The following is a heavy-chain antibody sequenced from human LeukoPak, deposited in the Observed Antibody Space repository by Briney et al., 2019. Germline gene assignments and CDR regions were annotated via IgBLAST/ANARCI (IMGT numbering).Heavy chain of an antibody. D-gene: IGHD4-17*01. CDR1: GGSISSYY. CDR3: ARDPDDYGDYDYYYYYMDV. V-gene: IGHV4-4*07. Sequence: PSETLSLTCTVSGGSISSYYWGWIRQPAGKGLEWIGRIYTSGSTNYNPSLKSRVTMSVDTSKNQFSLKLSSVTAADTAVYYCARDPDDYGDYDYYYYYMDVWGKGTTVTVSS. CDR2: IYTSGST. J-gene: IGHJ6*03.